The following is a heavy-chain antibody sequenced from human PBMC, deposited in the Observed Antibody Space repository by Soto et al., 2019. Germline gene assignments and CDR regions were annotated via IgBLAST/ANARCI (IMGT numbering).Heavy chain of an antibody. CDR2: ISSSGGST. D-gene: IGHD7-27*01. Sequence: EVQLLESGGGLVQPGGSLRLSCAASGFTFSSYTMSWVRLGPGKGLEWVSGISSSGGSTVYADSVKGRFTISRDNFKNTLYLQMNSLRAEDTAVYYCAKGWGDYWGQGTPVTVSS. J-gene: IGHJ4*02. V-gene: IGHV3-23*01. CDR1: GFTFSSYT. CDR3: AKGWGDY.